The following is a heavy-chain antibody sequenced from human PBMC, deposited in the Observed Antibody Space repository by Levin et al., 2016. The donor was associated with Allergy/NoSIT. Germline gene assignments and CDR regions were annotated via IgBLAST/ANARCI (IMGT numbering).Heavy chain of an antibody. J-gene: IGHJ4*02. D-gene: IGHD3-10*01. Sequence: TLSLTCTVSGGSISSYYWSWIRQPPGKGLEWLALIYWDDDKRYSPSLKSRLTITKDTSKNQVVLTMTNMDPVDTATYYCAHTGITMVRGVITCDFDYWGQGTLVTVSS. V-gene: IGHV2-5*08. CDR1: GGSISSYYW. CDR2: IYWDDDK. CDR3: AHTGITMVRGVITCDFDY.